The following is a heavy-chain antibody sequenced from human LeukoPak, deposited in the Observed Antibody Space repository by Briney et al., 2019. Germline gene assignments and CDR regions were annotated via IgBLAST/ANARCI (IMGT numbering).Heavy chain of an antibody. CDR2: IIPIFGTA. Sequence: SVKVSCKASGGTFSSYAISWVRQAPGQGLEWMGGIIPIFGTANYAQKFQGRGTITAAESTSTAYMELSSLRSEDTAVYYCAREPYYDFWSNTTRGYFDYWGQGTLVTVSS. CDR3: AREPYYDFWSNTTRGYFDY. J-gene: IGHJ4*02. D-gene: IGHD3-3*01. CDR1: GGTFSSYA. V-gene: IGHV1-69*01.